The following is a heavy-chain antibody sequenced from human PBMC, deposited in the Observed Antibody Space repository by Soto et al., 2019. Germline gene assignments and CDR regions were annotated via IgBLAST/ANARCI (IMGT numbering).Heavy chain of an antibody. CDR3: AKGLYENSGHYFPD. D-gene: IGHD3-22*01. J-gene: IGHJ4*02. CDR1: GYSFNNFG. V-gene: IGHV3-23*01. CDR2: INSSGATT. Sequence: GGSLRLCCAAFGYSFNNFGMSWVRQARGKGLEWVSAINSSGATTYYTSSVKGRFIISRDNSNDSLYLQMYRLRADDTAVYFCAKGLYENSGHYFPDWGLGTLVTVSS.